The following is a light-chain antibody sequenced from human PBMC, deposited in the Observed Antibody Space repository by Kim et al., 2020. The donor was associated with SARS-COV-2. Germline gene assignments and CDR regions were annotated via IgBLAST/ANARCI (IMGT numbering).Light chain of an antibody. J-gene: IGLJ3*02. CDR1: SGHSSYD. Sequence: QPVLTQSPSASASLGASVKLTCTLNSGHSSYDIAWHQQQPEKGPRYLMKVNSDGSHSKGDGIPDRFSGSSSGAERYLTISSLQSEDEADYYCQTWGTGIRVFGGGTKVTVL. CDR2: VNSDGSH. CDR3: QTWGTGIRV. V-gene: IGLV4-69*01.